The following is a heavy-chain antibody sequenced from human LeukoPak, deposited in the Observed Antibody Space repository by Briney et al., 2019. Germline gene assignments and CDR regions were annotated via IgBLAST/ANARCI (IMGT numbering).Heavy chain of an antibody. CDR1: GFTFSSYA. V-gene: IGHV3-23*01. CDR2: ISGSGGST. CDR3: AIPGTGGVVMIADYFDY. D-gene: IGHD2-21*01. J-gene: IGHJ4*02. Sequence: GGSLRLSCAASGFTFSSYAMSWVRQAPGKGLEWDSAISGSGGSTYYADSVKGRFTISRDNSKNTLYLQMNSLRAEDTAVYYCAIPGTGGVVMIADYFDYWGQGILVTVSS.